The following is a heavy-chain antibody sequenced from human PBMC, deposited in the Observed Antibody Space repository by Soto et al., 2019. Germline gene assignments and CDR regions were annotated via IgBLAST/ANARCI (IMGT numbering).Heavy chain of an antibody. J-gene: IGHJ6*02. CDR2: IDPSDSYT. CDR3: ATRDYDFWRSSYYGMDV. V-gene: IGHV5-10-1*01. D-gene: IGHD3-3*01. CDR1: GYSFTSYW. Sequence: GESLKISCKGSGYSFTSYWINWVRQMPGKGLEWMGRIDPSDSYTNYSPSFQGHVTISADKSISTAYLQWSSLKASDTAMYYCATRDYDFWRSSYYGMDVWGQGTTVTVSS.